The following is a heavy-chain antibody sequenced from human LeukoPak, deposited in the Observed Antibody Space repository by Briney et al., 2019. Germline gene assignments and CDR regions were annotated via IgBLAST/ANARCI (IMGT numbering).Heavy chain of an antibody. CDR2: MKEGGSEN. Sequence: GGSLRLSCAASGFTFSNYWMSWVRQAPGKGLEWVANMKEGGSENHYVDSVKGRFTISRDNAKNSVYLQMNSLRAKDTAVYYCARDKGVITMFRGSSFDYWGQGTLVTVSS. D-gene: IGHD3-10*01. CDR1: GFTFSNYW. CDR3: ARDKGVITMFRGSSFDY. J-gene: IGHJ4*02. V-gene: IGHV3-7*01.